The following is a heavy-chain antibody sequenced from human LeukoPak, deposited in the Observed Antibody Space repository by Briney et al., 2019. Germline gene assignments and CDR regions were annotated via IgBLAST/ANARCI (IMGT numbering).Heavy chain of an antibody. J-gene: IGHJ3*02. CDR3: ASSSGYGNDAFDI. D-gene: IGHD3-22*01. CDR1: GYTFTSYG. V-gene: IGHV1-18*01. CDR2: ISAYNGNT. Sequence: ALVKVSCKASGYTFTSYGISWVRQAPGQGLEWMGWISAYNGNTYYAQKLQGRVTMTTDTSTSTAYMELRSLRSDDTAVYYCASSSGYGNDAFDIWGQGTMVTVSS.